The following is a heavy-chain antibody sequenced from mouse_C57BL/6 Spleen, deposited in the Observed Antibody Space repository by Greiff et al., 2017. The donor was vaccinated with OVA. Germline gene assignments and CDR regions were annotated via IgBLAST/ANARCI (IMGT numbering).Heavy chain of an antibody. V-gene: IGHV5-16*01. CDR1: GFTFSDYY. CDR3: ARESYYDEGACFDY. D-gene: IGHD2-4*01. J-gene: IGHJ2*01. Sequence: EVKLVESEGGLVQPGSSMKLSCTASGFTFSDYYMAWVRQVPEKGLEWVANINYDGSSTYYLDSLKSRFIISRDNAKNLLYLQMSSLKSEDTATYYCARESYYDEGACFDYWGQGTTLTVSS. CDR2: INYDGSST.